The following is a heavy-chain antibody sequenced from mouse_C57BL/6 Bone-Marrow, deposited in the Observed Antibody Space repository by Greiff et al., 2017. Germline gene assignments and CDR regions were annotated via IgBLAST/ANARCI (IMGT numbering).Heavy chain of an antibody. CDR2: ISSGSSTI. V-gene: IGHV5-17*03. Sequence: EVMLVESGGGLVKPGGSLKLSCAASGFTFSDYGMHWVRQAPEKGLEWVAYISSGSSTIYYADTVKGRFTISRDKAKNNLYLQMSHLKSEDTAMYYCARKGDYDGFDYWGQGTTLTVSS. CDR1: GFTFSDYG. D-gene: IGHD2-4*01. J-gene: IGHJ2*01. CDR3: ARKGDYDGFDY.